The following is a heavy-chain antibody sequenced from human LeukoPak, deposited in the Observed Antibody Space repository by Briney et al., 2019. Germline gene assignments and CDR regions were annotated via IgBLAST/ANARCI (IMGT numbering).Heavy chain of an antibody. CDR3: ATQAPKDTSGYYYGMDV. CDR1: GGTFSSYA. J-gene: IGHJ6*02. D-gene: IGHD7-27*01. Sequence: GASVKVSCKASGGTFSSYAISWVRQAPGQGLEWMGWINTNTGNPTYAQGFTGRFVFSLDTSVSTAYLQISSLKAEDTAVYYCATQAPKDTSGYYYGMDVWGQGTTVTVSS. V-gene: IGHV7-4-1*02. CDR2: INTNTGNP.